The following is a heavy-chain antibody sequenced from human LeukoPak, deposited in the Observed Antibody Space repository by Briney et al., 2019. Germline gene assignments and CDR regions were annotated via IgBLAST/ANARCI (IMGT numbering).Heavy chain of an antibody. J-gene: IGHJ4*02. CDR1: GYTFTSYG. CDR3: ARVGGLTYYYGSGTPV. D-gene: IGHD3-10*01. CDR2: ISAYNGNT. V-gene: IGHV1-18*01. Sequence: ASVKVSCKASGYTFTSYGISWVQQAPGQGLEWMGWISAYNGNTNYAQKLQGRVTMTTDTSTSTAYMELRSLRSDDTAVYYCARVGGLTYYYGSGTPVWGQGTLVTVSS.